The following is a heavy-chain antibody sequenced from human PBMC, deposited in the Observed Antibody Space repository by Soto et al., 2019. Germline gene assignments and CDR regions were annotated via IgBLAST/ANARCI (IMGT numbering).Heavy chain of an antibody. CDR3: ARPALGETATTRLDY. CDR1: GFTFSSHA. J-gene: IGHJ4*02. Sequence: GSLRLSCAVSGFTFSSHAMSWVRQAPGKGPEWVSAINGGGSIVYYADSVKGRFTISRDNFKNMLYLQMNSLRAEDTAVYYCARPALGETATTRLDYWGQGTLVTVSS. D-gene: IGHD5-18*01. CDR2: INGGGSIV. V-gene: IGHV3-23*01.